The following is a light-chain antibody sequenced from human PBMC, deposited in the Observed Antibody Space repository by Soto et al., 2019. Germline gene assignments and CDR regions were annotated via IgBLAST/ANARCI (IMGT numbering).Light chain of an antibody. Sequence: EIVLTQSPATLSLSPGERATLSCRASQSVRSSLAWYQQRPGQAPRLLIYDTSNRATGIPARFSGSGSGTDFTLTIGSLEPEDFAVYYCQQRSTWPRLTFGGGTKVESK. V-gene: IGKV3-11*01. CDR2: DTS. CDR3: QQRSTWPRLT. J-gene: IGKJ4*01. CDR1: QSVRSS.